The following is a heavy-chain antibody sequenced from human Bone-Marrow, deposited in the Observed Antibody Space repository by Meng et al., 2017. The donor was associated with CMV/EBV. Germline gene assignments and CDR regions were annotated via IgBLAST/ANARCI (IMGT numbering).Heavy chain of an antibody. Sequence: GESLKISCKGSGYNFTDYWIGWVRQMPGKGLEWMGIIYPGDSDTTYSPSFQGQVTISADKSISTAYLQWSSLKASDTAMYYCARGTTGTTSYFDYWGQGTLVTVSS. CDR3: ARGTTGTTSYFDY. V-gene: IGHV5-51*01. J-gene: IGHJ4*02. CDR2: IYPGDSDT. CDR1: GYNFTDYW. D-gene: IGHD1-1*01.